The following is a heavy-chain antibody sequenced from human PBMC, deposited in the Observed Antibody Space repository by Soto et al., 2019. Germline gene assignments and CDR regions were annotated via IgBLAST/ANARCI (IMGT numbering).Heavy chain of an antibody. CDR3: TTDNTLDYPDAFDI. J-gene: IGHJ3*02. CDR1: GFTFSNAW. V-gene: IGHV3-15*01. Sequence: SLRLSCAASGFTFSNAWISWVRQAPGKGLEWVGRIKSKTDGGTTDYAAPAKGRFTISRDDSKNTLYLQMNNLKTEDTAVYYCTTDNTLDYPDAFDIWGQGTMVTVSS. CDR2: IKSKTDGGTT. D-gene: IGHD4-17*01.